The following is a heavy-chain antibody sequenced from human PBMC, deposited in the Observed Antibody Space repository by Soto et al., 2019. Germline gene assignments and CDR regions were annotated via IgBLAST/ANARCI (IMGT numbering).Heavy chain of an antibody. CDR1: GFTFSSYA. Sequence: GGSLRLSCAASGFTFSSYAMSWVRQAPGKGLEWVSAISGSGGSTYYADSVKGRFTISRDNSKNTLYLQMNSLRAEDTAVSYCAMRWFGESLRDYWGQGTLVTVSS. CDR3: AMRWFGESLRDY. V-gene: IGHV3-23*01. CDR2: ISGSGGST. J-gene: IGHJ4*02. D-gene: IGHD3-10*01.